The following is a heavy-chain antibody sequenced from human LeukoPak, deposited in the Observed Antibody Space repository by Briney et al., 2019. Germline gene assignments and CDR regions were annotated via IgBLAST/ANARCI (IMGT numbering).Heavy chain of an antibody. D-gene: IGHD1-7*01. V-gene: IGHV4-59*01. J-gene: IGHJ4*02. CDR3: ARAPRGHNWNYLIDY. CDR1: GGSISSYY. Sequence: SETLSLTCTVSGGSISSYYWSWIRQPPGKGLEWIGYIYYSGSTNYNPSLKSRVTISVDTSKNQFSLKLSSVTAADTAVYYCARAPRGHNWNYLIDYWGQGTLVTVSS. CDR2: IYYSGST.